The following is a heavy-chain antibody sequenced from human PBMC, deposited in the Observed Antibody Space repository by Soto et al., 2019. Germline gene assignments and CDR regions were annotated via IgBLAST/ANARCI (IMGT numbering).Heavy chain of an antibody. D-gene: IGHD1-26*01. V-gene: IGHV3-30*18. CDR1: GFTFRSYG. CDR3: AKDQREWGLLY. CDR2: ISYDGSNK. J-gene: IGHJ4*02. Sequence: PGGSLRLSGAASGFTFRSYGMHWVRQAPGKGLEWVAVISYDGSNKYYADSVKGRFTISRDNSKNTLYLQMNSLRAEDTAVYYCAKDQREWGLLYWGQGTLVTVSS.